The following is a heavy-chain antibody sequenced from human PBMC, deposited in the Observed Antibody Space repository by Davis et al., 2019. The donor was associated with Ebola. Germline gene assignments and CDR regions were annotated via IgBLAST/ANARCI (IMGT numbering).Heavy chain of an antibody. D-gene: IGHD2-8*02. CDR3: VKTRSNWWNDALEI. V-gene: IGHV3-7*01. Sequence: GESLKISCAASGFTFRSYWMSWLRQAPGKGLEWVANIKQDGSEKYYVDSVKGRFTISRDNSKNTLDLQMNSLRPEDTAVYYCVKTRSNWWNDALEIWGRGTMVIVSS. CDR2: IKQDGSEK. CDR1: GFTFRSYW. J-gene: IGHJ3*02.